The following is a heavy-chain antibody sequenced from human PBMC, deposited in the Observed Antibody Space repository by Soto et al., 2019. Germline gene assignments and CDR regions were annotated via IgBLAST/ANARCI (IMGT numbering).Heavy chain of an antibody. D-gene: IGHD1-1*01. CDR1: GGTFKTYT. CDR2: IIPTLGVI. CDR3: AGGWGGTFDY. Sequence: QVHLVQSGAEVKKPGSSVKVSCEASGGTFKTYTINWVRQAPGQGLKWMGRIIPTLGVIDYAQEFQGRVTVTADKSTNTACMDLSSLRYEDTAVYYCAGGWGGTFDYWGQGTLVTVSS. J-gene: IGHJ4*02. V-gene: IGHV1-69*04.